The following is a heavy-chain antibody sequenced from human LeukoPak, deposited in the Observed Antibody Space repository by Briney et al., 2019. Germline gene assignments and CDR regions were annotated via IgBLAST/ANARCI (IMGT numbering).Heavy chain of an antibody. Sequence: PGGSLRLSCAASGFTFSSYGMHWVRQAPGKGLEWVAFIRYDGSNKYYADSVKGRFTISRDNSKNTLYLQMNSLRAEDTAVYYCAKDHTTVTTKGDNWFDPWGQGTLVTVSS. CDR2: IRYDGSNK. V-gene: IGHV3-30*02. CDR3: AKDHTTVTTKGDNWFDP. J-gene: IGHJ5*02. D-gene: IGHD4-11*01. CDR1: GFTFSSYG.